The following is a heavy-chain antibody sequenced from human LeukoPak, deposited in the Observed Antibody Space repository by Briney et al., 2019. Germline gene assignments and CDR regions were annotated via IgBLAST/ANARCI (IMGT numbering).Heavy chain of an antibody. CDR3: ASQYTSSWYGAFDI. V-gene: IGHV3-66*04. Sequence: GGSLRLSCAASGFTVSSNYMSWVGQAPGKGLEGVPVIYSGGSTYYADSVKGRFTISRDNSKNTLYLQMNSLRAEDTAVYYCASQYTSSWYGAFDIWGHGTMVTVSS. J-gene: IGHJ3*02. CDR2: IYSGGST. D-gene: IGHD6-13*01. CDR1: GFTVSSNY.